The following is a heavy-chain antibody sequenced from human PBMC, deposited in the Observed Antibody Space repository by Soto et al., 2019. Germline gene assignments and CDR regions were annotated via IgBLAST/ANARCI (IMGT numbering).Heavy chain of an antibody. Sequence: PGGSLRLSCAASGFTFSDHYMDWVRQAPGKGLEWVGRTRNKANSYTTEYAASVKGRFTISRDDSKNSLYLQMNSLKTEDTAVYYCASGLRFLEWLPASEYYYMDVWGKGTAVTVSS. CDR3: ASGLRFLEWLPASEYYYMDV. D-gene: IGHD3-3*01. CDR2: TRNKANSYTT. J-gene: IGHJ6*03. V-gene: IGHV3-72*01. CDR1: GFTFSDHY.